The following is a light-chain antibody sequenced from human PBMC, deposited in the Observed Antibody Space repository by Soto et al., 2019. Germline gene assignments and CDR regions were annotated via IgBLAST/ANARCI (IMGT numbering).Light chain of an antibody. CDR2: EVT. V-gene: IGLV2-8*01. CDR1: SSDIGGYDF. Sequence: QLVLTQPPSASGSPGQSVTISCTGSSSDIGGYDFVSWYQQHPGKVPKLLIYEVTKRPSGVPDRFSGSKSGNTASLTVSGLQADDEADYYCCSHAGSKNYYLFGPVTKVTVL. CDR3: CSHAGSKNYYL. J-gene: IGLJ1*01.